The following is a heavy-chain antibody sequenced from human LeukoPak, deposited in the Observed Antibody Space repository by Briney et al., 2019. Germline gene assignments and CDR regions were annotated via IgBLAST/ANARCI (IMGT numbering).Heavy chain of an antibody. CDR3: AREGVGATDY. Sequence: SETLSLTCAGYGGSFSGYYWSWIRQPPGKGLEWIGEIHHSGSTNYNPSLKSRVTISLDTSTNQFSLELSSVTAADTAVYYCAREGVGATDYWGQGTLVTVSS. D-gene: IGHD1-26*01. V-gene: IGHV4-34*01. CDR2: IHHSGST. J-gene: IGHJ4*02. CDR1: GGSFSGYY.